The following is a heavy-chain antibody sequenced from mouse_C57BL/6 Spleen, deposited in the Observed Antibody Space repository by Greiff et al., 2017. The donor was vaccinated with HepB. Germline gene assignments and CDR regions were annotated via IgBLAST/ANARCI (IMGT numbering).Heavy chain of an antibody. D-gene: IGHD1-1*02. CDR3: ARHTGTWFSY. CDR2: ISSGGSYT. V-gene: IGHV5-6*01. Sequence: VQLKESGGDLVKPGGSLKLSCAASGFTFSSYGMSWVRQTPDKRLEWVATISSGGSYTYYPDSVKGRFTISRDNAKNTLYLQMSSLKSEDTAMYYCARHTGTWFSYWGQGTLVTVSA. CDR1: GFTFSSYG. J-gene: IGHJ3*01.